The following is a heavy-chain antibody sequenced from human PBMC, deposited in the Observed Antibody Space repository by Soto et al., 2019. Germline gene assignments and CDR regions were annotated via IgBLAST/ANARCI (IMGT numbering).Heavy chain of an antibody. CDR3: ARDDEYSGNGMDV. CDR2: ILNDGSNR. CDR1: GFTFSNYG. J-gene: IGHJ6*02. D-gene: IGHD3-10*01. Sequence: VQLVESGGGVVQPGKSLRHSCAASGFTFSNYGMHWVRQAPGKGLEWVAVILNDGSNRYHADSVKDRFTISRDNSKNMLYLQMNSLRAEDTAVYYCARDDEYSGNGMDVWGQGTTVTVS. V-gene: IGHV3-33*01.